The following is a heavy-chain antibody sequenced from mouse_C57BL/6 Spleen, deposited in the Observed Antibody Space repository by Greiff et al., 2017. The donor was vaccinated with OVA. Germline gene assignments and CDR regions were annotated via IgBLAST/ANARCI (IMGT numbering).Heavy chain of an antibody. CDR2: ISYDGSN. Sequence: VQLKESGPGLVKPSQSLSLTCSVTGYSITSGYYWNWIRQFPGNKLEWMGYISYDGSNNYNPSLKNRISITRDTSKNQFFLKLNSVTTEDTATYYCARGGSLVVDYYAMDYWGQGTSVTVSS. D-gene: IGHD1-1*01. CDR3: ARGGSLVVDYYAMDY. V-gene: IGHV3-6*01. CDR1: GYSITSGYY. J-gene: IGHJ4*01.